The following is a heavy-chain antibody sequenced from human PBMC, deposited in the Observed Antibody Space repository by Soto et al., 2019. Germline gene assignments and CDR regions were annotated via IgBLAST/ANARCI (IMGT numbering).Heavy chain of an antibody. V-gene: IGHV1-18*01. CDR2: ISAYNGNT. D-gene: IGHD5-18*01. CDR1: GYTFTSYG. J-gene: IGHJ4*02. CDR3: ARDARQQLWLPRFDY. Sequence: ASVKVSCKASGYTFTSYGISWVRQAPGQGLEWMGWISAYNGNTNYAQKLQGRVTMTTDTSTSTAYMELRSLRSDDTAVYYCARDARQQLWLPRFDYWGQGTLVTVSS.